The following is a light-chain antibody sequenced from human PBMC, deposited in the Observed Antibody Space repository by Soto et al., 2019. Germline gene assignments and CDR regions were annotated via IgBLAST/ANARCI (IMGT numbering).Light chain of an antibody. CDR1: SSDVGSYNY. Sequence: QSALTQPASVSGSPGQSITISCTGTSSDVGSYNYVSWYQQYPGKAPKLLIHDVRNRPSGVSDRFSGSKSGNTASLTISGLQAEDEADYYCNSFSSSSTPVLFGGGTQLTVL. J-gene: IGLJ2*01. CDR3: NSFSSSSTPVL. CDR2: DVR. V-gene: IGLV2-14*01.